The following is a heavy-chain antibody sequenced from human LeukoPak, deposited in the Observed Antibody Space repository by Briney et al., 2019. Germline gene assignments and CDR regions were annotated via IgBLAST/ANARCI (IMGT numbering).Heavy chain of an antibody. V-gene: IGHV3-23*01. J-gene: IGHJ4*02. CDR1: GYTFSSYA. CDR3: AKKNSSPNPFDF. D-gene: IGHD1-14*01. Sequence: PGGSLRLSCTASGYTFSSYAMSWVRQAPRKGLEWVSGTDQRGRDTPYADSVKGRFTVSRDNSKNMLYLQMNSLRVEDTARYYCAKKNSSPNPFDFWGQGTLVTVSS. CDR2: TDQRGRDT.